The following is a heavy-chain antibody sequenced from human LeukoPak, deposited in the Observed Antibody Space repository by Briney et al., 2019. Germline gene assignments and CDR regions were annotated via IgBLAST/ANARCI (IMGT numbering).Heavy chain of an antibody. J-gene: IGHJ4*02. V-gene: IGHV4-39*07. CDR1: GGSISSSSYY. CDR2: IYYSGST. Sequence: SETLSLTCTVSGGSISSSSYYWGWIRQPPGKGLEWIGSIYYSGSTYYNPSLKSRVTISVDTSKNQFSLKLSSVTAADTAVYYCARDRLAPAGFVDYWGQGTLVTVSS. CDR3: ARDRLAPAGFVDY. D-gene: IGHD6-13*01.